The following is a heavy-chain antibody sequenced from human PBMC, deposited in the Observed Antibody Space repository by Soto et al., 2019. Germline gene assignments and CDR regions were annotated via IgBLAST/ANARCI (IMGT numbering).Heavy chain of an antibody. D-gene: IGHD6-19*01. CDR3: ARVSIAVPRTLTDY. V-gene: IGHV1-18*01. CDR1: GYTFTSYG. J-gene: IGHJ4*02. Sequence: ASVKVSCKASGYTFTSYGISWVRQAPGQGLEWMGWISAYNGNTNYAQKLQGRVTMTTDTSTSTAYMELRSLRSDDTAVYYCARVSIAVPRTLTDYWGQGTLVTVAS. CDR2: ISAYNGNT.